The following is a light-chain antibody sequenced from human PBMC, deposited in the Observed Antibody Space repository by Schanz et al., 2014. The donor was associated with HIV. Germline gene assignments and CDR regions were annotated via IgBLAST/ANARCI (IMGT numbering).Light chain of an antibody. V-gene: IGLV1-40*01. CDR3: SSSTSSGTVV. CDR1: SSNIGAGYD. Sequence: QSVLTQPPSVSGAPGQRVTISCAGSSSNIGAGYDVHWYHHLPGSAPKLLISGNNNRPSGVPDRFSGSKSGTSASLAITGLQAEDEADYYCSSSTSSGTVVFGGGTKLTVL. J-gene: IGLJ2*01. CDR2: GNN.